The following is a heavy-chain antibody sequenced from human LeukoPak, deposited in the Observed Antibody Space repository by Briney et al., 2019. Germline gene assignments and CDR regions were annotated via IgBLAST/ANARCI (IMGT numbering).Heavy chain of an antibody. Sequence: GGSLRLSCAVSGFTLSDFEMNWVRQAPGMGLEWLSYTRPDGTYEYAESVRGRFTISRDTANNLLYLQMNSLRDDDTALYYCARERLNTMGDAFDLWGQGTTVTVSS. CDR3: ARERLNTMGDAFDL. J-gene: IGHJ3*01. CDR1: GFTLSDFE. CDR2: TRPDGTY. V-gene: IGHV3-69-1*02. D-gene: IGHD3-3*01.